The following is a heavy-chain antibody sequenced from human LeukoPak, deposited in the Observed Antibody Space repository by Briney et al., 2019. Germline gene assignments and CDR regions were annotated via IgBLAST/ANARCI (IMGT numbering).Heavy chain of an antibody. CDR3: ARAKWELPAGYDY. CDR2: INSDGSST. J-gene: IGHJ4*02. CDR1: GFTFSSYW. D-gene: IGHD1-26*01. Sequence: PGGSLRLSCAASGFTFSSYWMHWVRQAPGKGLVWVSRINSDGSSTSYADSVKGRFTISRDNAKNTLYLQMSSLRAEDTAVYYCARAKWELPAGYDYWGQGTLVTVSS. V-gene: IGHV3-74*01.